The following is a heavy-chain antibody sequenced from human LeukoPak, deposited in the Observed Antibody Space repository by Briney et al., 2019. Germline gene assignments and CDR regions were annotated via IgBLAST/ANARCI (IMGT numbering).Heavy chain of an antibody. V-gene: IGHV4-4*09. J-gene: IGHJ5*02. CDR2: IYTSGST. CDR1: GGSISSYY. D-gene: IGHD1-7*01. Sequence: SETLSFTCTVSGGSISSYYWSWIRQPPGKGLEWIGYIYTSGSTNYNPSLKRRVTISVDTSKNQFSLKLSSVTAADTAVYYCARNWDNWNSNWFDPWGQGTLVTVSS. CDR3: ARNWDNWNSNWFDP.